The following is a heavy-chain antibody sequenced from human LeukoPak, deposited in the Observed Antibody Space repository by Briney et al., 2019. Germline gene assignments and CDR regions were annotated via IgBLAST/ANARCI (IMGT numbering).Heavy chain of an antibody. CDR3: AREPRDAYIKPFFDY. Sequence: GGSLRLSCAASGFTFGSYEMNWVRQAPGKALEWVSYISSSGRTIYYADSVKGRFAISRDNAKNSLYLLMSTLRAEDTAVYYCAREPRDAYIKPFFDYWGQGTLVPVSS. V-gene: IGHV3-48*03. J-gene: IGHJ4*02. D-gene: IGHD5-24*01. CDR1: GFTFGSYE. CDR2: ISSSGRTI.